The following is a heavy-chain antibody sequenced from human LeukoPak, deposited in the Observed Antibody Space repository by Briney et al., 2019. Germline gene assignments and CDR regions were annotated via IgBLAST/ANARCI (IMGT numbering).Heavy chain of an antibody. CDR1: GYTFTGYY. CDR3: ARDGVLLKDGYYDSSGYYERYYYYMDV. Sequence: ASVKVSCKASGYTFTGYYMHWVRQAPGQGLEWMGWINPNSGGTNYAQKFQGRVTMTRDTSISTAYMELSRLRSDDTAVYYCARDGVLLKDGYYDSSGYYERYYYYMDVWGKGTTVTVSS. V-gene: IGHV1-2*02. D-gene: IGHD3-22*01. J-gene: IGHJ6*03. CDR2: INPNSGGT.